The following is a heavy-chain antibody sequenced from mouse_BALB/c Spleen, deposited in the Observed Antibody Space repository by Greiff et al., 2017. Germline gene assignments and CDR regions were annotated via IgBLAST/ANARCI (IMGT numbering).Heavy chain of an antibody. J-gene: IGHJ2*01. CDR1: GFTFSSYT. V-gene: IGHV5-6-4*01. CDR3: TREWGNCVDY. Sequence: DVQLQESGGGLVKPGGSLKLSCAASGFTFSSYTMSWVRQTPEKRLEWVATISSGGSYTYYPDSVKGRFTISRDNAKNTLYLQMSSLKSEDTAMYYCTREWGNCVDYWGQGTTLTVSS. D-gene: IGHD2-1*01. CDR2: ISSGGSYT.